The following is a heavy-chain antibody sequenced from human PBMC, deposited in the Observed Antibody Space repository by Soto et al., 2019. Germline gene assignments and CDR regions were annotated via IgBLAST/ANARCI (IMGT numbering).Heavy chain of an antibody. CDR3: ASILGYCSGGSCYSFHYGMDV. D-gene: IGHD2-15*01. J-gene: IGHJ6*02. Sequence: AGKVSWKACGIRIRQSGMEWGRQARGQKHERIGWIVVGSENTNYAQKFQERVTISWDMSTNTAYMELSSLRSEDTSVYYCASILGYCSGGSCYSFHYGMDVWG. V-gene: IGHV1-58*02. CDR2: IVVGSENT. CDR1: GIRIRQSG.